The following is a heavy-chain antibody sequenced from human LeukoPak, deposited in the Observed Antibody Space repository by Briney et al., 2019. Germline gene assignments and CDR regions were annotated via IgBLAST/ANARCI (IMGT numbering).Heavy chain of an antibody. Sequence: GESLEISCKASGYNFIGYWIGWVRQMPGKGLEWMGFIYPGDSDTKYSPSFQGHVTISADKSISTAYLQWSSLKATDTAMYYCARIGYCSSTSCGKGYFDYWGQGTLVTVSS. CDR2: IYPGDSDT. V-gene: IGHV5-51*01. CDR1: GYNFIGYW. D-gene: IGHD2-2*01. J-gene: IGHJ4*02. CDR3: ARIGYCSSTSCGKGYFDY.